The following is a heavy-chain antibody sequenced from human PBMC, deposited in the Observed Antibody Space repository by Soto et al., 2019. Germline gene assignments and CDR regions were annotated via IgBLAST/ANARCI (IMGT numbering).Heavy chain of an antibody. V-gene: IGHV4-39*01. J-gene: IGHJ2*01. D-gene: IGHD1-26*01. CDR1: GGSISSSSYY. Sequence: QLQLQESGPGLVKPSETLSLTCTVSGGSISSSSYYWGWIRQPPGKGLEWIGSMHYSGNSYYNPSLKSRVIISVDTSKNQFSLKLSSVTAADTAVYYCASPSMVGAMSYWNFDLWGRGTLVTVSS. CDR2: MHYSGNS. CDR3: ASPSMVGAMSYWNFDL.